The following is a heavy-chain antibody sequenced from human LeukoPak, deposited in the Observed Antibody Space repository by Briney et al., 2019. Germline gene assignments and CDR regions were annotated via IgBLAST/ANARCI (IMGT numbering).Heavy chain of an antibody. J-gene: IGHJ4*02. CDR3: AKNSGYSWQYFFDY. CDR1: GITLSNYG. V-gene: IGHV3-23*01. Sequence: TGGSLRLSCAVSGITLSNYGMSWVRQAPGKGLEWVAGISDSGGRTNYADSVKGRFTISRDNSKNTLYLQMKSLRAEDAAVYFCAKNSGYSWQYFFDYWGQGTLVTVSS. D-gene: IGHD6-25*01. CDR2: ISDSGGRT.